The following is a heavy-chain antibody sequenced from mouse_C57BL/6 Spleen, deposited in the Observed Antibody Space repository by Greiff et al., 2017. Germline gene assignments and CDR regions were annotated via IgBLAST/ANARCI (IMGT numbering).Heavy chain of an antibody. J-gene: IGHJ1*03. V-gene: IGHV1-62-2*01. CDR1: GYNFTEYT. CDR2: FYPGSGSI. Sequence: QVQLKESGAELVKPGASVKLSCKASGYNFTEYTIHWVKQRSGQGLEWIGWFYPGSGSIKYNEKFKDKATLTADKSSSTVYMELSRLTSEDSAVYFCAIHGLRADDYDWYFDVWGTGTTVTVSS. CDR3: AIHGLRADDYDWYFDV. D-gene: IGHD2-4*01.